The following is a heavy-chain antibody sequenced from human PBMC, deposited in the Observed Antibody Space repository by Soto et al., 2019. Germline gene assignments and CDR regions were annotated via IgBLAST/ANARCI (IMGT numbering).Heavy chain of an antibody. D-gene: IGHD2-15*01. CDR3: AREGCSGGSCYFDH. Sequence: PSETLSLTCAVSGGSISSGGYSWTWIRQPPGKGLEWIGYFYHSGSTNYNPSLKSRVTISGDRSKNQFSLRLSSVTAADTAVYYCAREGCSGGSCYFDHWGQGTLVTVSS. J-gene: IGHJ5*02. CDR2: FYHSGST. CDR1: GGSISSGGYS. V-gene: IGHV4-30-2*01.